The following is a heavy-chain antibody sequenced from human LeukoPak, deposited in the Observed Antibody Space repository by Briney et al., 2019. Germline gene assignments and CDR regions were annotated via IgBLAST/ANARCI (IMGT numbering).Heavy chain of an antibody. D-gene: IGHD2-2*02. J-gene: IGHJ6*02. CDR2: MNPNSGNT. V-gene: IGHV1-8*01. CDR1: GYTFTSYD. CDR3: ARGLVVPAAIGGYYYGMDV. Sequence: ASVKVSCKASGYTFTSYDSNWVRQATGQGLEWMGWMNPNSGNTGYAQKFQGRVTMTRNTSISTAYMELSSLRSEDTAVYYCARGLVVPAAIGGYYYGMDVWGQGTTVTVSS.